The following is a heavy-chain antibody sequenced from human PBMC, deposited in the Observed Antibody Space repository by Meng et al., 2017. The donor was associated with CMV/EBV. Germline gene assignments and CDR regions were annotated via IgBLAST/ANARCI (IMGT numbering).Heavy chain of an antibody. V-gene: IGHV3-7*01. J-gene: IGHJ4*01. D-gene: IGHD2-21*02. CDR1: GFTFSSHW. CDR2: INQYGSDT. CDR3: ARGRTSVTAN. Sequence: GGPLRLSCAASGFTFSSHWMTWVRQAPGKGLEWVANINQYGSDTNYVDSVKGRFIISRDNAKSSLYLQMNSLRADDTAVYFCARGRTSVTANWGHGTLVTVSS.